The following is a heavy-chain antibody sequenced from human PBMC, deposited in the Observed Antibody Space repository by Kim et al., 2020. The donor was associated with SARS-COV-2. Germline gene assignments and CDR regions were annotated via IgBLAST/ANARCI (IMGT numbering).Heavy chain of an antibody. CDR2: INPSGGST. CDR3: ARVSQWLVQRGELGSYFDY. CDR1: GYTFTSYY. V-gene: IGHV1-46*01. Sequence: ASVKVSCKASGYTFTSYYMHWVRQAPGQGLEWMGIINPSGGSTSYAQKFQGRVTMTRDTSTSTVYMELSSLRSEDTAVYYCARVSQWLVQRGELGSYFDYWGQGTLVTVSS. J-gene: IGHJ4*02. D-gene: IGHD6-19*01.